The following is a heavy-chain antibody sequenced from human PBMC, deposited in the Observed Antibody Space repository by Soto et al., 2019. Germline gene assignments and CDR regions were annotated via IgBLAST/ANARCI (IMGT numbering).Heavy chain of an antibody. D-gene: IGHD5-12*01. Sequence: SQTLSLTCAISGDSVSSNSAAWNWIRQSPSRGLEWLGRTYYRSKWYNDYAVSVKSRVIINPDTSKNQFSLQLNSVTPEDTSVYYCARTGYSGYDFYFDYWGQGTLVTVSS. V-gene: IGHV6-1*01. J-gene: IGHJ4*02. CDR1: GDSVSSNSAA. CDR3: ARTGYSGYDFYFDY. CDR2: TYYRSKWYN.